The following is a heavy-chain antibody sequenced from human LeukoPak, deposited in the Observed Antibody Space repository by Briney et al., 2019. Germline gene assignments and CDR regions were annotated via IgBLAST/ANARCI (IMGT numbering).Heavy chain of an antibody. CDR2: IHYTGTI. J-gene: IGHJ4*02. Sequence: SQTLSLTCTVSGVSISTYYWSWVRQPPGKGLEWIAYIHYTGTINYNPSLKSRLSTTVDTSKRQFSMTLSSVTAADTAVYYCARDIYGSGYGFFDVWGQGALVSVS. CDR3: ARDIYGSGYGFFDV. V-gene: IGHV4-59*01. D-gene: IGHD3-10*01. CDR1: GVSISTYY.